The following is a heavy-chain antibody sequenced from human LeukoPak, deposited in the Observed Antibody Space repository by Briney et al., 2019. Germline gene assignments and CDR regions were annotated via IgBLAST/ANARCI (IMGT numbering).Heavy chain of an antibody. D-gene: IGHD1-26*01. Sequence: PGGSLRLSCVGSGVTFSNYLMNWVRQAPGKGVEWVSFISSTGGPIYYADAVKGRFTVSRDNAKNSLLLQMNSLRAEDTALYYCAKDLRLVGATIESLGMDVWGQGTTVTVSS. V-gene: IGHV3-48*01. J-gene: IGHJ6*02. CDR3: AKDLRLVGATIESLGMDV. CDR2: ISSTGGPI. CDR1: GVTFSNYL.